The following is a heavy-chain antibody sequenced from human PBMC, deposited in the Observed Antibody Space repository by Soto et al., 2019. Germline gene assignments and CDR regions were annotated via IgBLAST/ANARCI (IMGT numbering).Heavy chain of an antibody. Sequence: SVKVSCKASGGTFSSYAISWVRQAPGQGLEWMGGIIPIFGTANYAQKFQGRVTITADESTSTAYMELSSLRSEDTAVYYCARGHEWDDSSGYYYPGYWGQGTLVTVSS. V-gene: IGHV1-69*13. CDR1: GGTFSSYA. D-gene: IGHD3-22*01. CDR3: ARGHEWDDSSGYYYPGY. CDR2: IIPIFGTA. J-gene: IGHJ4*02.